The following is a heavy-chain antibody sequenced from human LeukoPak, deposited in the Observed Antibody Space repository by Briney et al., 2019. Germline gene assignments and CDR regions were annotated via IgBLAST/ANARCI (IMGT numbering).Heavy chain of an antibody. V-gene: IGHV4-4*07. Sequence: SETLSLTCTVSGGSISGYYWSWIRQPAGKGLEWIGRINTSGSTKYNPSLKSRVTMSGDTSKNQFSLQLSSVTAADTAVYYCARVKETPYYYDSSGYDAFDIWGQGTMVTVSS. D-gene: IGHD3-22*01. J-gene: IGHJ3*02. CDR1: GGSISGYY. CDR2: INTSGST. CDR3: ARVKETPYYYDSSGYDAFDI.